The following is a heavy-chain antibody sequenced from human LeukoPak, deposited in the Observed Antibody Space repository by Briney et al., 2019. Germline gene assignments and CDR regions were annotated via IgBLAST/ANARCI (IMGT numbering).Heavy chain of an antibody. Sequence: GGSLRLTCAASGFTFSSYAMSWVRQAPGKGLEWVSGINWNGGSTGYADSVKGRFTISRDNAKNSLYLQMNSLRAEDTALYYCARSPKGGYSFDLWGRGTLVTVSS. J-gene: IGHJ2*01. V-gene: IGHV3-20*04. D-gene: IGHD4-23*01. CDR1: GFTFSSYA. CDR3: ARSPKGGYSFDL. CDR2: INWNGGST.